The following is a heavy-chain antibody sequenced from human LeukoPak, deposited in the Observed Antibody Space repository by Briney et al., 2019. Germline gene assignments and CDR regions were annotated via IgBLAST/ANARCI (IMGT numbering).Heavy chain of an antibody. CDR1: GFTFNYAW. Sequence: GGSLRLSCAASGFTFNYAWMSWVRQVPGKGLEWVGQTVSEIDGGTTDYATPVKGRFTISRDDSKSTLYLQINSLKIEDTAVYYCTTDEDWNYARKDVWGQGATVIVSS. D-gene: IGHD1-7*01. J-gene: IGHJ6*02. CDR3: TTDEDWNYARKDV. CDR2: TVSEIDGGTT. V-gene: IGHV3-15*04.